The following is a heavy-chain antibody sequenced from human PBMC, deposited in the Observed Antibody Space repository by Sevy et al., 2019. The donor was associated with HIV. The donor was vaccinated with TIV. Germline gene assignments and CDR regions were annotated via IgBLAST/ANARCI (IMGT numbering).Heavy chain of an antibody. CDR3: TTYRERWELGGDYFDY. CDR2: VKSKTDGGTT. Sequence: GGSLRLSCAASGLTFSDAWMSWVRQAPGKGLGWIGRVKSKTDGGTTLYAAPVKGRLTISRDDSKSTLYLQMSSLNTEETAVYYCTTYRERWELGGDYFDYWGQGTLVTVSS. V-gene: IGHV3-15*01. CDR1: GLTFSDAW. J-gene: IGHJ4*02. D-gene: IGHD1-26*01.